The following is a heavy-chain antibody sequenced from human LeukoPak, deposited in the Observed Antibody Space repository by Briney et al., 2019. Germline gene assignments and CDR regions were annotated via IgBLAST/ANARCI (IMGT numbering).Heavy chain of an antibody. V-gene: IGHV3-23*01. J-gene: IGHJ4*02. Sequence: GGSLRLSCAASGFTFSSYAMSWVRQAPGKGLEWVSAISGSGGSTYYADSVKGRFTISRDNSKNTLYLQMSSLRAEDTAVYYCAKTYDSSGYYRTYYFDYWGQGTLVTVSS. CDR3: AKTYDSSGYYRTYYFDY. D-gene: IGHD3-22*01. CDR1: GFTFSSYA. CDR2: ISGSGGST.